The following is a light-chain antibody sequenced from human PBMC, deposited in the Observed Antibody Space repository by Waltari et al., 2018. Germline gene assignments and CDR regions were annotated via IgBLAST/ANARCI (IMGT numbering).Light chain of an antibody. CDR3: QHYGGSSS. V-gene: IGKV3-20*01. CDR1: QRFYSSS. CDR2: GAS. J-gene: IGKJ1*01. Sequence: DIVLTQSPGTLSLSPGERATLSCRASQRFYSSSLAWYQQKPGQPPRLLMYGASTRDTGIPDRFSGSSGSGTDFTLTISRLEPEDFAVYYCQHYGGSSSFGQGTKVEIK.